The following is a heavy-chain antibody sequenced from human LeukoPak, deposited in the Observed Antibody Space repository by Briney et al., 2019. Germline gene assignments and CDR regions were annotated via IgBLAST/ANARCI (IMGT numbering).Heavy chain of an antibody. CDR2: ISASGQTI. D-gene: IGHD4/OR15-4a*01. CDR3: ARDRDVDYGNDGFDI. CDR1: GFSFSTYE. Sequence: PGGSLRLSCAASGFSFSTYEFHWVRHAPGKGLEWVSYISASGQTIYYADSVRGRFTISRDNAKNSLYLQMNSLGAEGTAVYHCARDRDVDYGNDGFDIWGQGTTVTVSS. J-gene: IGHJ3*02. V-gene: IGHV3-48*03.